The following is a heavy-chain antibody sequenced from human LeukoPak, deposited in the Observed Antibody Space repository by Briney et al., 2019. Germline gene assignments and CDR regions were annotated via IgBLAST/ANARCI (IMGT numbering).Heavy chain of an antibody. D-gene: IGHD3-9*01. CDR2: ISTHNGNT. V-gene: IGHV1-18*01. J-gene: IGHJ4*02. CDR3: ARGLGATYYDILTGYPLIY. Sequence: ASVKVSCKASGYTFTNYGINWVRQAPGQGLGWMGWISTHNGNTSYAQKLQGRVTMTTDTSTSTAYMELRSLRSDDTAVYYCARGLGATYYDILTGYPLIYWGQGTLVTVSS. CDR1: GYTFTNYG.